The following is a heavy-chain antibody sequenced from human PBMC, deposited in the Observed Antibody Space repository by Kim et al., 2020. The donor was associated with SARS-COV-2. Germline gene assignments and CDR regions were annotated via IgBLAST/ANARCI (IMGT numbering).Heavy chain of an antibody. CDR1: GFTFSSYA. V-gene: IGHV3-23*01. D-gene: IGHD2-2*02. Sequence: GGSLRLSCAASGFTFSSYAMSWVRRAPGKGLEWVSAISGSGGSTYYADSVKGRFTISRDNSKNTLYLQMNSLRAEDTAVYYCAKADCSSTSCYTVDYWGQGTLVTVSS. J-gene: IGHJ4*02. CDR2: ISGSGGST. CDR3: AKADCSSTSCYTVDY.